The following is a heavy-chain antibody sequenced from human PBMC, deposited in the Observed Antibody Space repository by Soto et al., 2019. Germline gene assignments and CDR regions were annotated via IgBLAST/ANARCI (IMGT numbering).Heavy chain of an antibody. V-gene: IGHV4-61*08. CDR3: ARVSFYYDTSGYAVGWFDP. CDR1: GDSVSSGVYY. CDR2: ISHSGTT. Sequence: PSETLSPTCSVSGDSVSSGVYYWSWIRQPPGKGLEWIGCISHSGTTKYNPSLKNPVTIAVDTSKNQFSLKLSFVTAADTAVYFCARVSFYYDTSGYAVGWFDPWGQGTPVTVSS. J-gene: IGHJ5*02. D-gene: IGHD3-22*01.